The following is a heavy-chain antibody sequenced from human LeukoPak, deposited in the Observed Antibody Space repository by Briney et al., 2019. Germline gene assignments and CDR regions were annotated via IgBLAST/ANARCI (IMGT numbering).Heavy chain of an antibody. V-gene: IGHV3-23*01. D-gene: IGHD3-22*01. CDR1: GITFSRYP. Sequence: GGSLRLSCAASGITFSRYPMSWVRQAPGKGLEWVSSISETGGGTYYADSVKGRSTISRDNSKSTLFLQMTSLRAEDTAVYYCAKDDYYDSSGVFDYWGQGTRVIVSS. J-gene: IGHJ4*02. CDR2: ISETGGGT. CDR3: AKDDYYDSSGVFDY.